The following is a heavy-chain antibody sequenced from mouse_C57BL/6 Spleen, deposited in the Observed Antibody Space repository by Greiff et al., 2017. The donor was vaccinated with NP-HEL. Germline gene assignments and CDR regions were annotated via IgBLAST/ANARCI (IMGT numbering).Heavy chain of an antibody. CDR2: IYPGDGDT. CDR3: ARSGNYAMDY. V-gene: IGHV1-82*01. D-gene: IGHD1-1*01. Sequence: QVQLKESGPELVQPGASVKISCKASGYAFSSSWMNWVKQRPGRGLEWIGRIYPGDGDTNYNGKFKGKATLTADKSSSTAYMQLSSLTSEDSAVYFCARSGNYAMDYWGQGTSVTVSS. J-gene: IGHJ4*01. CDR1: GYAFSSSW.